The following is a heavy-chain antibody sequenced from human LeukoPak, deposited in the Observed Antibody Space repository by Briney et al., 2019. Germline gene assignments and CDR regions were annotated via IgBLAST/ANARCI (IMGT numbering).Heavy chain of an antibody. J-gene: IGHJ4*02. Sequence: GRSLRLSCAASGFTFSSYAMHWVRQAPGKGLEWVAVISYDGSNKYYADSVKGRFTISRDNSKNTLYLQMNSLRAEDTAVYYCARTVATDYGDYYRSDFDYWGQGTLVTVSS. V-gene: IGHV3-30*04. CDR3: ARTVATDYGDYYRSDFDY. D-gene: IGHD4-17*01. CDR1: GFTFSSYA. CDR2: ISYDGSNK.